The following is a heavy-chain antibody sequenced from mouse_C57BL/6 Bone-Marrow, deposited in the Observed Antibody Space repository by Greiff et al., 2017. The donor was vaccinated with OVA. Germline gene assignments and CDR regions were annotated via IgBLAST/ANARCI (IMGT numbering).Heavy chain of an antibody. CDR1: GYSITSGYY. CDR2: ISYDGSN. J-gene: IGHJ4*01. V-gene: IGHV3-6*01. Sequence: EVKLQESGPGLVKPSQSLSLTCSVTGYSITSGYYWNWIRQFPGNKLEWMGYISYDGSNNYNPSLKNRISITRDTSKNQFFLKLNSVTTEDTATYYCAREYPRAMDYWGQGTSVTVSS. CDR3: AREYPRAMDY.